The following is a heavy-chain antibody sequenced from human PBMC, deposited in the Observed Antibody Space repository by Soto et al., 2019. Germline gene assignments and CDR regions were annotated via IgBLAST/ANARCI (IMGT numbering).Heavy chain of an antibody. CDR3: ARVRVDTAMEDLAYFDY. Sequence: GGSLRLSCAASGFTFSSYWMHWVRQAPGKGLVWVSRINSDGSSTSYADSVKGRFTISRDNAKNTLYLQMNSLRAEDTAVYYCARVRVDTAMEDLAYFDYWGQGTLVTVSS. V-gene: IGHV3-74*01. J-gene: IGHJ4*02. CDR2: INSDGSST. CDR1: GFTFSSYW. D-gene: IGHD5-18*01.